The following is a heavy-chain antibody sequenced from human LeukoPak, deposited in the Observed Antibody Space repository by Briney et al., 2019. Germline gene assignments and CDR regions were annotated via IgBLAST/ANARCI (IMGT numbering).Heavy chain of an antibody. CDR2: INPNSGGT. V-gene: IGHV1-2*02. D-gene: IGHD3-10*01. J-gene: IGHJ4*02. Sequence: ASVKVSCKASGYTFTGYYMHWVRQAPGQGLEWMGWINPNSGGTNYAQKFQGRVTMTRDTSISTAYMELSRLRSDDTAVCYCARSLYYYGSGSYYGNYWGQGTLVTVSS. CDR1: GYTFTGYY. CDR3: ARSLYYYGSGSYYGNY.